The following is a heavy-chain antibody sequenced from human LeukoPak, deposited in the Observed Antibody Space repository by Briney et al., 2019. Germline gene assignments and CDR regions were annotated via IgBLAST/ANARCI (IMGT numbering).Heavy chain of an antibody. Sequence: GALRLSCAASGFTISSYAMSRVRPAPGKVLECGSAISGSGGSTYYADSVKGQFTISRDDSKNTMYLQMNSLRAEDTAVYYCAKGDSSSTGDAFDVWGQGTMVTVSS. CDR2: ISGSGGST. D-gene: IGHD6-13*01. CDR3: AKGDSSSTGDAFDV. CDR1: GFTISSYA. J-gene: IGHJ3*01. V-gene: IGHV3-23*01.